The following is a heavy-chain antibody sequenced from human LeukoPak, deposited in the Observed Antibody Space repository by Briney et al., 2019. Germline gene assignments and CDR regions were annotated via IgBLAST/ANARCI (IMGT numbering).Heavy chain of an antibody. V-gene: IGHV3-30-3*01. J-gene: IGHJ4*02. CDR1: GFTFSSYA. D-gene: IGHD4-17*01. CDR3: ARDLYGDYASSY. Sequence: GRSLRLSCAASGFTFSSYAMHWVRQAPGKGLEWVAVISYDGSNKYYADSVKGRFTISRDNSKNTLYLQMNSLRAEDTAVYYCARDLYGDYASSYWGQGTLVTVSS. CDR2: ISYDGSNK.